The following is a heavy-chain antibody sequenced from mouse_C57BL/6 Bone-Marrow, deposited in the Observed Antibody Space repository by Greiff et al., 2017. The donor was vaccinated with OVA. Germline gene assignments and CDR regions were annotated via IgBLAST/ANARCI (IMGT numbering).Heavy chain of an antibody. Sequence: VQLKQSGPELVKPGASVKISCKASGYSFTDYNMNWVKQSNGKSLEWIGVINPNYGTTSYNQKFKGKATLTVDQSSSTAYMQLNSLTSEDSAVYYCASRRSTTVDAMDYWGQGTSVTVSS. CDR3: ASRRSTTVDAMDY. J-gene: IGHJ4*01. D-gene: IGHD1-1*01. CDR1: GYSFTDYN. V-gene: IGHV1-39*01. CDR2: INPNYGTT.